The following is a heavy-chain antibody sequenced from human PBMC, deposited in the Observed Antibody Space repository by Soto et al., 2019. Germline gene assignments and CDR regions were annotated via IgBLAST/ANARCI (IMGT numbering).Heavy chain of an antibody. D-gene: IGHD3-16*02. Sequence: PGGSLRLSCAASGFTFSDYYMSWIRQAPGKGLEWVSYISSSGSTIYYADSVKGRFTISRDNAKNSLYLQMNSLRAEDTAVYYCARDQADYIWGSYHYTGAFDIWGQGTMVTVSS. V-gene: IGHV3-11*01. CDR2: ISSSGSTI. J-gene: IGHJ3*02. CDR1: GFTFSDYY. CDR3: ARDQADYIWGSYHYTGAFDI.